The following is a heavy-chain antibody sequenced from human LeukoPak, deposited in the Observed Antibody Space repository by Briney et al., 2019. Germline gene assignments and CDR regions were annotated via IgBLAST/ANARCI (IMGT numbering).Heavy chain of an antibody. CDR2: ISGSGGST. CDR3: AKVFCQDSSGYYYEDCYYYYGMDV. CDR1: GFTFSSYA. D-gene: IGHD3-22*01. V-gene: IGHV3-23*01. Sequence: GGSLRPSCAASGFTFSSYAISWVRQAPGKGLEWVSAISGSGGSTYYADSVKGRFTISRDNSKNTLYLQMNSLRAEDTAVYYCAKVFCQDSSGYYYEDCYYYYGMDVWGQGTTVTVSS. J-gene: IGHJ6*02.